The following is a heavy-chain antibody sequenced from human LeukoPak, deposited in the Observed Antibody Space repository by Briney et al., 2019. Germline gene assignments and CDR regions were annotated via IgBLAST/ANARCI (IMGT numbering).Heavy chain of an antibody. D-gene: IGHD3-3*01. CDR1: GFTFNSYA. CDR3: AKSSTFTIFSSSYFDY. J-gene: IGHJ4*02. CDR2: ISGSGGST. V-gene: IGHV3-23*01. Sequence: GGSLRLSCAASGFTFNSYAMSWVRQAPGKGLEWVSAISGSGGSTYYADSVKGRFTISRDNSKNTLYLQMSSLRAEDTAVYYCAKSSTFTIFSSSYFDYWGQGTLVTVSS.